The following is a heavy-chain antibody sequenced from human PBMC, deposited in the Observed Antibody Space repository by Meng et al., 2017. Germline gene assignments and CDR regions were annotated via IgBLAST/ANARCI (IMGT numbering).Heavy chain of an antibody. J-gene: IGHJ6*02. CDR2: INPNSGGT. Sequence: ASVKVSYKASGYTFTGYYMHWVRQAPGQGLEWMGRINPNSGGTNYAQKFQGRVTMTRDTSISTAYMELSRLRSDDTAVYYCARDNSQLNTLDAIYYYYYGMDVWGQGTTVTVSS. V-gene: IGHV1-2*06. D-gene: IGHD2-2*01. CDR3: ARDNSQLNTLDAIYYYYYGMDV. CDR1: GYTFTGYY.